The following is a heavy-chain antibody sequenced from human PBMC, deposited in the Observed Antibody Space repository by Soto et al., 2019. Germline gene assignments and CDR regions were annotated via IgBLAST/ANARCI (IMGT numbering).Heavy chain of an antibody. CDR2: IFNSGNT. J-gene: IGHJ5*01. CDR1: GYSISSGYY. D-gene: IGHD2-15*01. CDR3: AKDTRLPLTWFDS. V-gene: IGHV4-38-2*02. Sequence: SETLSLTCAVSGYSISSGYYWAWIRQPPGKGPEWIGSIFNSGNTYYNPSFESRVTISLDTSKNQFSLKLTSVTAADTAMYYCAKDTRLPLTWFDSWGQGTLVTVYS.